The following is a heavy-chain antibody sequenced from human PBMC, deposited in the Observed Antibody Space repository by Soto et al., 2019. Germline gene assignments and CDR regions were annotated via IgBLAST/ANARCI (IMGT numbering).Heavy chain of an antibody. V-gene: IGHV3-30*18. CDR2: ISSDGINK. Sequence: GGSLRLSCADSEFTFSRYGMHWVRQAPGKGLEWVAFISSDGINKYYIDSVKGRFSISRDNSKNTLYLQMNSLRVEDTAVYRCANDFYESVGYPLNIWGQGTKVTVS. CDR1: EFTFSRYG. J-gene: IGHJ3*02. CDR3: ANDFYESVGYPLNI. D-gene: IGHD3-22*01.